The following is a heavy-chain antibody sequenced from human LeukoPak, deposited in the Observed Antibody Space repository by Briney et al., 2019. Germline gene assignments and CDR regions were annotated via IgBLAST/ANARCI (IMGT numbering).Heavy chain of an antibody. D-gene: IGHD6-6*01. J-gene: IGHJ4*02. V-gene: IGHV3-21*01. CDR1: GFTFSSYA. CDR3: ARGPPRPYYFDY. CDR2: ISSSSSYI. Sequence: GGSLRLSCAASGFTFSSYAMSWVRQAPGKGLEWVSSISSSSSYIYYADSVKGRFTISIDNTKNSLYLQMNSLRAEDTAVYYCARGPPRPYYFDYWGQGTLVTVSS.